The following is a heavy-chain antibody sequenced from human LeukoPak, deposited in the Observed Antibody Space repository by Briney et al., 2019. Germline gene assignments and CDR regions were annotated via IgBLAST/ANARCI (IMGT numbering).Heavy chain of an antibody. CDR1: GFTFSDYY. CDR3: ARRNGEVVDY. CDR2: IWYDGSNK. V-gene: IGHV3-33*08. D-gene: IGHD2-8*01. Sequence: PGGSLRLSCAGSGFTFSDYYMSRVRPAPGKGLEWVAVIWYDGSNKYYADSVKGRFTISRDNSKNTLFLQMNSLRAEDTAVYYCARRNGEVVDYWGQGTLVTVSS. J-gene: IGHJ4*02.